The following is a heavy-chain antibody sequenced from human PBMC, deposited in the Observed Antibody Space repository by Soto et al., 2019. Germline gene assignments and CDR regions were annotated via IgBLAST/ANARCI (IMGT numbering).Heavy chain of an antibody. CDR1: GGSISSSNW. V-gene: IGHV4-4*02. CDR3: ARGGYDGWSDTYDYYYGMDV. D-gene: IGHD3-3*01. Sequence: PSETLSLTCAVSGGSISSSNWWSWVRQPPGKGLEWIGEIYHSGSTNYNPSLKSRVTISVDKSKNQFSLKLSSVTAADTAAYYCARGGYDGWSDTYDYYYGMDVWGQRTTDTVSS. J-gene: IGHJ6*02. CDR2: IYHSGST.